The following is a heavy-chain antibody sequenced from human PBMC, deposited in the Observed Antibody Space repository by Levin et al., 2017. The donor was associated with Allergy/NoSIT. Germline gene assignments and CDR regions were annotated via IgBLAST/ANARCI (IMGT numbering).Heavy chain of an antibody. Sequence: PSETLSLTCAVSGGSISSSNWWSWVRQPPGKGLEWIGEIYHSGSTNYNPSLKSRVTISVDKSKNQFSLKLSSVTAADTAVYYCARETGTMIVRGHDAFDIWGQGTMVTVSS. CDR2: IYHSGST. CDR3: ARETGTMIVRGHDAFDI. V-gene: IGHV4-4*02. CDR1: GGSISSSNW. J-gene: IGHJ3*02. D-gene: IGHD3-22*01.